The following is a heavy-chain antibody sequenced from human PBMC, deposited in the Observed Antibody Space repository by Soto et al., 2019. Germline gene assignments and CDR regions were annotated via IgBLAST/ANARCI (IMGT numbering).Heavy chain of an antibody. J-gene: IGHJ6*01. CDR3: ARPLEQHQLGFGMDV. CDR1: GFTFSTYG. V-gene: IGHV3-33*01. CDR2: IWYDGSKI. D-gene: IGHD6-13*01. Sequence: PGGSLRLSCAASGFTFSTYGMHWVRQAPGKGLEWVAVIWYDGSKIYYADSVKGRFTISRDNSKSTLYLQMNSLRAEDTAVYYCARPLEQHQLGFGMDVWGQGSRVTVSS.